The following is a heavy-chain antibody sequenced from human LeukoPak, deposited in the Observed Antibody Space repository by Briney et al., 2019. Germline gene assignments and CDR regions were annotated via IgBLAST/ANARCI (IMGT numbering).Heavy chain of an antibody. CDR2: INHSGST. V-gene: IGHV4-34*01. J-gene: IGHJ5*02. D-gene: IGHD3-10*01. CDR1: GGSFSGYY. CDR3: ARRPSYYYGSGSKPNWFDP. Sequence: PSETLSLTCAVYGGSFSGYYWSWIRQPPGKGLEWIGEINHSGSTNYNPSLKSRVTISVDTSKNQFSLKLSSVTAADTAVYYCARRPSYYYGSGSKPNWFDPWGQGTLVTVSS.